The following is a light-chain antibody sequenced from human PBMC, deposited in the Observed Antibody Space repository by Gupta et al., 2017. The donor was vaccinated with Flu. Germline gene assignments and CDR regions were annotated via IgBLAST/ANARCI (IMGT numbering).Light chain of an antibody. CDR2: GAS. V-gene: IGKV3-20*01. J-gene: IGKJ5*01. CDR1: KIVSNSY. CDR3: HHDGSSRFA. Sequence: VTLSWHPGERATRSGRASKIVSNSYLVWYQQKPGQAPRIFIYGASSSVNGSPDTFSGSGSGTDFTLTISRREPEDFAVYYCHHDGSSRFAFGQGTQMEIK.